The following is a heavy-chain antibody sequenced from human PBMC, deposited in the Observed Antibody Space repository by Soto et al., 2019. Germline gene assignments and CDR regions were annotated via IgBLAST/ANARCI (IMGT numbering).Heavy chain of an antibody. CDR3: TKDLVTTITTLGN. D-gene: IGHD4-17*01. J-gene: IGHJ4*02. V-gene: IGHV3-23*01. Sequence: GGSLRLSCAASGYTFSSYVMTWVRQAPGKGLEWVSSISGVGTSKFYADSVKGRFTISRDNSKNILYLQMDSLRAEDTAVYYCTKDLVTTITTLGNWGQGTLVTVSS. CDR1: GYTFSSYV. CDR2: ISGVGTSK.